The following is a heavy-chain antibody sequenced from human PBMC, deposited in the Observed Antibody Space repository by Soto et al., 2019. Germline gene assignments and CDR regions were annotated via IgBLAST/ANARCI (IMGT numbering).Heavy chain of an antibody. CDR1: GYTFTSYA. J-gene: IGHJ5*02. D-gene: IGHD2-15*01. CDR2: INAGNGNT. V-gene: IGHV1-3*01. CDR3: ARVSGGSCCWFDP. Sequence: GASVKVSCKASGYTFTSYAMHWVRQAPGQRLEWMGWINAGNGNTKYSQKFQGRVTITRDTSASTAYMELSSLRSEDTAVYYCARVSGGSCCWFDPWGQGTLVTVSS.